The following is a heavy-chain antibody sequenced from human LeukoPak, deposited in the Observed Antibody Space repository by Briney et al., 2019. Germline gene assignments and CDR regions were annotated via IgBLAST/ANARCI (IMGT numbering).Heavy chain of an antibody. V-gene: IGHV4-59*01. D-gene: IGHD6-6*01. J-gene: IGHJ4*02. CDR2: SYYSWST. Sequence: PSETLSLTCTVSGGSISSYYWSWIRQPPGKGLEWIGGSYYSWSTNYTPSLKSRVTISVDTSKNQFSLKLSSVTAADTAVYYRASMSIAGEDYCGQGTLVTVSS. CDR3: ASMSIAGEDY. CDR1: GGSISSYY.